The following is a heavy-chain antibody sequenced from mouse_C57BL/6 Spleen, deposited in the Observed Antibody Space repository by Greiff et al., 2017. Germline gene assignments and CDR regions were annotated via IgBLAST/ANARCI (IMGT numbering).Heavy chain of an antibody. CDR2: ISSGGDYI. Sequence: EVNVVESGEGLVKPGGSLKLSCAASGFTFSSYAMSWVRQTPEKRLEWVAYISSGGDYIYYADTVKGRFTISRDNARNTLYLQMSSLKSEDTAMYYCTRDDYGSSYRYFDVWGTGTTVTVSS. V-gene: IGHV5-9-1*02. J-gene: IGHJ1*03. CDR1: GFTFSSYA. D-gene: IGHD1-1*01. CDR3: TRDDYGSSYRYFDV.